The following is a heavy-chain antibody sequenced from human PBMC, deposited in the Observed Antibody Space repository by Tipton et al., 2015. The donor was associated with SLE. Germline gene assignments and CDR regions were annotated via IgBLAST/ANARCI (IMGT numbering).Heavy chain of an antibody. Sequence: GSLRLSCAASGFTFSSYAMSWVRQAPGKGLEWVSVIYSGGSSTYYADSVKGRFTISRDNSKNTLYLQMNSLRAEDTAVYYCAKDTFCDYWGQGTLVTVSS. J-gene: IGHJ4*02. D-gene: IGHD3-3*01. CDR1: GFTFSSYA. CDR2: IYSGGSST. CDR3: AKDTFCDY. V-gene: IGHV3-23*03.